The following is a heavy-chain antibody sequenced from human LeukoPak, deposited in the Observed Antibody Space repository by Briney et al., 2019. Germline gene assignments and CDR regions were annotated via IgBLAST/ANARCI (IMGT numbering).Heavy chain of an antibody. D-gene: IGHD1-26*01. V-gene: IGHV3-48*01. CDR2: ITTRSAI. CDR1: GFTFSSYS. Sequence: GGSLRLSCAASGFTFSSYSMNWVRQAPGKGLEWVSYITTRSAIYYADSVKGRFTISRDNAKDSLYLQMNSLRADDTAVYYCARVRGAGLQYYYMDVWGKGTTATVSS. J-gene: IGHJ6*03. CDR3: ARVRGAGLQYYYMDV.